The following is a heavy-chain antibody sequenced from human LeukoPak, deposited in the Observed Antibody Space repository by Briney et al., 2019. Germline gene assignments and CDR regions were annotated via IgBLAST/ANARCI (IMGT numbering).Heavy chain of an antibody. D-gene: IGHD2-15*01. V-gene: IGHV3-48*03. CDR3: ARTVPAADTFDY. Sequence: SLRLSCTASGFTFGDHAMNWVRQAPGKGLEWVSYISSSGSTIYYADSVKGRFTISRDNAKNSLYLQMNSLRAEDTAVYYCARTVPAADTFDYWGQGTLVTVSS. CDR1: GFTFGDHA. CDR2: ISSSGSTI. J-gene: IGHJ4*02.